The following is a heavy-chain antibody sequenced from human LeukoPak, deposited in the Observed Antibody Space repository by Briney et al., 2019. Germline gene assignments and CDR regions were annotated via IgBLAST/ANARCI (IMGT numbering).Heavy chain of an antibody. CDR3: AKAPGGYYYGMDV. CDR2: ITWNSGSI. J-gene: IGHJ6*02. Sequence: GGSLRLSCAASGFTFDDYAMHWVRQAPGKGLEWVSGITWNSGSIGYADSVKGRFTISRDNAKKSLYLQMNSLRAEDTALYYCAKAPGGYYYGMDVWGQGTTVTAPS. D-gene: IGHD3-10*01. CDR1: GFTFDDYA. V-gene: IGHV3-9*01.